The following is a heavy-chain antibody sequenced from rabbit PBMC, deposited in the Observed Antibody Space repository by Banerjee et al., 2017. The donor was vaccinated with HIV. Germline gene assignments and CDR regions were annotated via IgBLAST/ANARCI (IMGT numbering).Heavy chain of an antibody. CDR1: GFSFSSGYD. CDR3: ARGMVAGVLDL. D-gene: IGHD3-3*01. V-gene: IGHV1S43*01. Sequence: QQQLVESGGGLVKPGASPTLTCTASGFSFSSGYDMCWVRQAPGKGLEWIACSSTDYASWVNGRFTVSLDNVQNTVFLQMTSLTAADTATYFCARGMVAGVLDLWGQGTLVTVS. J-gene: IGHJ3*01. CDR2: SST.